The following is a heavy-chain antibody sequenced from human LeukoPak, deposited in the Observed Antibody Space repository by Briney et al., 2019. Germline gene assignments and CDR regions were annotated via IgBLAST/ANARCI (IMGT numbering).Heavy chain of an antibody. CDR1: GYTFTRYG. Sequence: ASVKVSFKAFGYTFTRYGVSWVRQAPGQGLEWIGWISGSNGNTNYAQNFQGRVTITTDSSTSTAYMELRSLRSDDTAVYYCVRSDRGTYYYFDYWGQGTLVTVSS. CDR3: VRSDRGTYYYFDY. CDR2: ISGSNGNT. J-gene: IGHJ4*02. D-gene: IGHD1-26*01. V-gene: IGHV1-18*01.